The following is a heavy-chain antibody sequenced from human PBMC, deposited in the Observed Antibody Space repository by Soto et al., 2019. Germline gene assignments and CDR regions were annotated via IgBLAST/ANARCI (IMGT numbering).Heavy chain of an antibody. V-gene: IGHV3-66*01. CDR2: IRNGGET. J-gene: IGHJ1*01. CDR1: GFSVSSNY. CDR3: ARDSWSQY. D-gene: IGHD2-15*01. Sequence: EVQLVESGGCLVQPGGSLRLSCAASGFSVSSNYMNWVRQAPGKGLEWVSIIRNGGETYYADSVKDRFTVSRDNSKNTVFLQMNSLRVEDTAVYYCARDSWSQYWGQGTLVTVSS.